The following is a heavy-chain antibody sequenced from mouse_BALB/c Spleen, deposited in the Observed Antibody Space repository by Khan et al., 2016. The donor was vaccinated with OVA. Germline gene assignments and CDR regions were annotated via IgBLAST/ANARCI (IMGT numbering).Heavy chain of an antibody. CDR3: AKRDYFDY. V-gene: IGHV1S137*01. CDR2: ISTDSVNT. CDR1: GYTFTDYS. Sequence: VELVESGPELVRPGVSVKISCKGSGYTFTDYSMHWVKQSHAKSLEWIGVISTDSVNTNYNQKFKGKATLTVDKSSSTAYMELARMTSEDSAIYYCAKRDYFDYWGQGTTLTVSS. J-gene: IGHJ2*01.